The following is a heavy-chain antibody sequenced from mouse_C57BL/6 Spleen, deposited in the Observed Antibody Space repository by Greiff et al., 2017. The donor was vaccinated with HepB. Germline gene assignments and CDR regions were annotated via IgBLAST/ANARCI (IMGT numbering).Heavy chain of an antibody. CDR1: GYSITSGYD. Sequence: EVQLQQSGPGMVKPSQSLSLTCTVTGYSITSGYDWHWIRHFPGNKLEWMGYISYSGSTNYNPSLKSRISITHDTSKNHFFLKLNSVTTEDTATYYCARAGILYAMDYWGQGTSVTVSS. D-gene: IGHD4-1*01. J-gene: IGHJ4*01. CDR2: ISYSGST. CDR3: ARAGILYAMDY. V-gene: IGHV3-1*01.